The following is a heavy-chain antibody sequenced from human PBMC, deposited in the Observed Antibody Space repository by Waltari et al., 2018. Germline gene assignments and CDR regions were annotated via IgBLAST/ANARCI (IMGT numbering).Heavy chain of an antibody. D-gene: IGHD6-25*01. CDR1: GGSISSSSYY. Sequence: QLQLQESGPGLVKPSETLSLTCTVSGGSISSSSYYWGWTRQPPGKGLEWIGSIYYSGGTYDTPSLKSRFTISVDTSKNQFSLKLSSVTAADTAVYYCARSLQGLQAFDIWGQGTMVTVSS. J-gene: IGHJ3*02. CDR3: ARSLQGLQAFDI. CDR2: IYYSGGT. V-gene: IGHV4-39*01.